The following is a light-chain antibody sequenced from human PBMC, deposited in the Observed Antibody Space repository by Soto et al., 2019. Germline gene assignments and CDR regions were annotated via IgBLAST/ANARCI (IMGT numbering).Light chain of an antibody. J-gene: IGLJ1*01. Sequence: QSALTQPASVSGSPGQSITISCTGTSSDVGGYNYVSWYQQHPGKAPKVMIYEVSNRPSGVSNCFSGSKSGNTASLTISGLQAEDEADYYRGSHTRINTGVFGTGTKLTVL. CDR1: SSDVGGYNY. V-gene: IGLV2-14*01. CDR2: EVS. CDR3: GSHTRINTGV.